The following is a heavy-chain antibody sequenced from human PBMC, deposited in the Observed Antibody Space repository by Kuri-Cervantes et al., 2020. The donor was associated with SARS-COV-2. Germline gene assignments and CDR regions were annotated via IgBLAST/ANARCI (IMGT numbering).Heavy chain of an antibody. CDR3: ARDGLPGGTYYDFWSGYYKGYYGMDV. D-gene: IGHD3-3*01. CDR2: ISSSSGSI. V-gene: IGHV3-21*01. J-gene: IGHJ6*02. Sequence: GESLKISCAASGFSFRNYNMNWVRQAPGRGLEWVSFISSSSGSISYADSVRGRFTISRDNAKSSLYLQMNSLRAEDTAVYYCARDGLPGGTYYDFWSGYYKGYYGMDVWGQGTTVTVSS. CDR1: GFSFRNYN.